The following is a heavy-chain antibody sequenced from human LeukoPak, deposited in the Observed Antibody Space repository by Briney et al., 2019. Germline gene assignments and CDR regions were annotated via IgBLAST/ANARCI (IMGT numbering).Heavy chain of an antibody. J-gene: IGHJ4*02. CDR3: AKDITLGITMVRGVRRDDY. V-gene: IGHV3-9*01. D-gene: IGHD3-10*01. CDR1: GFTFSSYW. CDR2: ISWNSGSI. Sequence: GGSLRLSCAASGFTFSSYWMHWVRQAPGKGLEWVSGISWNSGSIGYADSVKGRFTISRDNAKNSLYLQMNSLRAEDTALYYCAKDITLGITMVRGVRRDDYWGQGTLVTVSS.